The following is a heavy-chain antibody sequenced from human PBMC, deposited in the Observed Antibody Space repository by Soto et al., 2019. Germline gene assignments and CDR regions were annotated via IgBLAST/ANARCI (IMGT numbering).Heavy chain of an antibody. CDR1: GGSINSGGYY. Sequence: QVQLQESGPGLVKPSQTLSLTCTVSGGSINSGGYYWSWIRQHPGKGLEWIGYIYNSGTTYYNPSLKSRVNISGDTSKNQSSLKLSSVTAAGTAVYCCARGITMVRGVIHTPYFDYWGQGTLVTVSS. J-gene: IGHJ4*02. V-gene: IGHV4-31*03. D-gene: IGHD3-10*01. CDR2: IYNSGTT. CDR3: ARGITMVRGVIHTPYFDY.